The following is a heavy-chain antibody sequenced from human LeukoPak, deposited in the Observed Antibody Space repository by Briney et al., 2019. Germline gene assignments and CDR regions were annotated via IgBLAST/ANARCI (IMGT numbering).Heavy chain of an antibody. Sequence: GGSLRLSCAASGFTFSSYAMSWVRQTPGKGLEWVSAISGSGGSTYYADSVTGRFTISRDNSRNTLYLQMNSLRGDDTAVYYCAKDVGKWESLHFFDYWGQGTLVTVSS. CDR3: AKDVGKWESLHFFDY. CDR1: GFTFSSYA. CDR2: ISGSGGST. D-gene: IGHD1-26*01. J-gene: IGHJ4*02. V-gene: IGHV3-23*01.